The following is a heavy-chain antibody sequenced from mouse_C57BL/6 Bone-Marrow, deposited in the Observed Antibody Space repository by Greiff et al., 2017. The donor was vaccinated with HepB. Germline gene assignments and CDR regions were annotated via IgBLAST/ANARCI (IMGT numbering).Heavy chain of an antibody. CDR1: GYTFTSYW. V-gene: IGHV1-53*01. D-gene: IGHD1-1*01. J-gene: IGHJ1*03. CDR3: ARKSSHWYFDV. Sequence: QVHVKQPGTELVKPGASVKLSCKASGYTFTSYWMHWVKQRPGQGLEWIGNINPSNGGTNYNEKFKSKATLTVDKSSSTAYMQLSSLTSEDSAVYYCARKSSHWYFDVWGTGTTVTVSS. CDR2: INPSNGGT.